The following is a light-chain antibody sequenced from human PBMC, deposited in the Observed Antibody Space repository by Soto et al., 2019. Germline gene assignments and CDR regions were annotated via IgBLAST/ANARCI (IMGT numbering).Light chain of an antibody. V-gene: IGLV2-14*01. CDR2: EVS. CDR1: SSVVGGYKY. CDR3: ASYTSSSTLV. J-gene: IGLJ1*01. Sequence: SALTQPASVSGSPGQSITISCTGTSSVVGGYKYVSWYQQHPDKAPKLIIFEVSNRPSGISSRFSGSKSGNTASLTISGLQAEDEADYYYASYTSSSTLVFGTGTKLTVL.